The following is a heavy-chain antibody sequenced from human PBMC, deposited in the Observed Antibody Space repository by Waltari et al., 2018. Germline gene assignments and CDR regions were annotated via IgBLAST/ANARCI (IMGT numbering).Heavy chain of an antibody. Sequence: QVQLVESGGGVVQPGGSLRLSCAASGFTFSSYGMHWVRQAPGKGLEWVAFIRYDGSNKYYADSVKGRFTISRDNSKNTLYLQMNSLRAEDTAVYYCAKFMGIAAAAPFDYWGQGTLVTVSS. CDR1: GFTFSSYG. J-gene: IGHJ4*02. V-gene: IGHV3-30*02. CDR3: AKFMGIAAAAPFDY. CDR2: IRYDGSNK. D-gene: IGHD6-13*01.